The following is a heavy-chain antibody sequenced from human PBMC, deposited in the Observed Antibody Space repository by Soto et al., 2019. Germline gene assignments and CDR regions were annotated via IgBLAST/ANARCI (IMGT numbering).Heavy chain of an antibody. CDR1: GYTFTSYA. V-gene: IGHV1-3*01. D-gene: IGHD2-2*01. CDR3: AREKAHCISTSCYDLYYYYGMDV. Sequence: ASVKVSCKASGYTFTSYAMHWVRHAPGQRLEWMGWINAGNGNTKYSQKFQGRVTITRDTSASTAYMELSSLRSEDTAVYYCAREKAHCISTSCYDLYYYYGMDVWGQGTTVTVSS. CDR2: INAGNGNT. J-gene: IGHJ6*02.